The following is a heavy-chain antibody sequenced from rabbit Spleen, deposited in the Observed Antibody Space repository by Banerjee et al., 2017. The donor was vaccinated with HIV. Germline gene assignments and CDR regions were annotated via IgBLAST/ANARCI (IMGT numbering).Heavy chain of an antibody. CDR3: ARGGGL. CDR1: GFSFTASDF. J-gene: IGHJ4*01. CDR2: VYAGSSGNT. V-gene: IGHV1S45*01. Sequence: QEQVVESGGGLVKPGASLTLTCTASGFSFTASDFIYWVRQAPGKGLEWIACVYAGSSGNTYYASWAKGRFAISKTSSTTVTLQMTDLTAADTATYFCARGGGLWGQGTLVTVS.